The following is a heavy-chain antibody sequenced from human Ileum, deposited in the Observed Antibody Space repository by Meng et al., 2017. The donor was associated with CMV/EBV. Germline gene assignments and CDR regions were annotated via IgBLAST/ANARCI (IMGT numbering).Heavy chain of an antibody. V-gene: IGHV3-48*04. CDR1: GFTLSSYS. CDR2: ISSSGRVI. D-gene: IGHD2-21*02. Sequence: GESLKISCAVSGFTLSSYSMNWVRQAPGKGLEWVSYISSSGRVIYYVDSVKGRFTISRDDAKNSLFLQMNSLGAEDTAVYYCARGALTPNYYYGLDVWGQGTTVTVSS. CDR3: ARGALTPNYYYGLDV. J-gene: IGHJ6*02.